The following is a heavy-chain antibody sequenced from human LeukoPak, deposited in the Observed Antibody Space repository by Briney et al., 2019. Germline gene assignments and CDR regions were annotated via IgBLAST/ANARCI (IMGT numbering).Heavy chain of an antibody. J-gene: IGHJ3*01. CDR2: IYYSGST. D-gene: IGHD3-16*01. CDR3: ARRRLGDAFDV. V-gene: IGHV4-59*08. CDR1: AGSINGYY. Sequence: SETLSLTCIVSAGSINGYYWTWIRQPPGKGLEWIGYIYYSGSTNYNPSLKSRVTLSVHTPKNQFSLRLSPVTAADTAIYYCARRRLGDAFDVWGQGTMVAVSS.